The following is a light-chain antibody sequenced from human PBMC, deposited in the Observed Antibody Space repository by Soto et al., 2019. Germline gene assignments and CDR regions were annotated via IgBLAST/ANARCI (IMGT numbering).Light chain of an antibody. Sequence: EIVLTQSPGTLSLSPGERATLSCRASQSVSSSYLAWYQQKPGQAPRLLIYGASSRATGIPDRFSGSGSGTDFTLTISRLAPEDFAVYYCQQDGSSRGFTFGPGTKVDIK. CDR3: QQDGSSRGFT. CDR1: QSVSSSY. J-gene: IGKJ3*01. V-gene: IGKV3-20*01. CDR2: GAS.